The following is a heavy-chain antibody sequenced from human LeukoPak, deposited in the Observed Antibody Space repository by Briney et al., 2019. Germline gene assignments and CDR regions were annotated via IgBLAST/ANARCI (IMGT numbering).Heavy chain of an antibody. Sequence: SETLSLTCTVSGDSISSYYWSWIRQPPGKGLEWIGYIYYSGSTYYNPSLKSRVTISVDTSKNQFSLKLSSVTAVDTAVYYCARWGSSTSLYYYGMDVWGQGTTVTVSS. V-gene: IGHV4-30-4*01. D-gene: IGHD2-2*01. CDR3: ARWGSSTSLYYYGMDV. J-gene: IGHJ6*02. CDR2: IYYSGST. CDR1: GDSISSYY.